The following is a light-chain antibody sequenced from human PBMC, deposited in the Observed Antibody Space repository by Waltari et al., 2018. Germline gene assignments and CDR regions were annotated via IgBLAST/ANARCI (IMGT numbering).Light chain of an antibody. V-gene: IGKV4-1*01. CDR2: WAS. J-gene: IGKJ4*01. CDR3: QQYYRSPLT. Sequence: DIVMTQSPDSLAVSVGESATINHKSSQSLLSSSNNKNFLGWFRQKPGQPPQVLFYWASTRESGVPDRFSVSGSGTDFTLTISSLQAEDVAIYYCQQYYRSPLTFGGGTRVEIK. CDR1: QSLLSSSNNKNF.